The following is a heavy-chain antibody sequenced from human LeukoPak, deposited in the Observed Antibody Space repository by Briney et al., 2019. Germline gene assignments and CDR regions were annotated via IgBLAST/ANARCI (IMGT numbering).Heavy chain of an antibody. D-gene: IGHD1-1*01. CDR1: GYTFTSYD. J-gene: IGHJ4*02. CDR3: AMGRGYNWNDAGY. CDR2: IIPTFGTP. Sequence: GASVKISCKASGYTFTSYDISWVRQAPGQGLEWMGGIIPTFGTPNYAQKFQGRVTITADESTNTAYMELSSLRSEDTAVYYCAMGRGYNWNDAGYWGQGTLVTVSS. V-gene: IGHV1-69*13.